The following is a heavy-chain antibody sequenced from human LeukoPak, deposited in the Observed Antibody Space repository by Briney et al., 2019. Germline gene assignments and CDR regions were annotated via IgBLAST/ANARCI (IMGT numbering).Heavy chain of an antibody. CDR3: AKRGVVIRVILVGFHKEAYYFDS. V-gene: IGHV3-23*01. CDR2: ISGSGGST. D-gene: IGHD3-22*01. Sequence: GGSLRLSCAVSGSTLSNYGMSWVRQAPGKGLEWVAGISGSGGSTNYADSVKGRFTISRDNPKNTLYLQMNSLRAEDTAVYFCAKRGVVIRVILVGFHKEAYYFDSWGQGALVIVSS. J-gene: IGHJ4*02. CDR1: GSTLSNYG.